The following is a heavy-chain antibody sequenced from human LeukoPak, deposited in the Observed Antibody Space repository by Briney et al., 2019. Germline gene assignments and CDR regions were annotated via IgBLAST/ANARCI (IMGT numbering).Heavy chain of an antibody. CDR2: IWFDGSNT. Sequence: GRSLRLSCAASGFIFSSYAMHWVRQAPGKGPEWVAIIWFDGSNTYYAESVEGRFTISRDNSKNTLHLQMNSLRAEDTAVYSCARGLGYSYGYGIDYWGQGTLVIASS. D-gene: IGHD5-18*01. V-gene: IGHV3-33*01. CDR3: ARGLGYSYGYGIDY. J-gene: IGHJ4*02. CDR1: GFIFSSYA.